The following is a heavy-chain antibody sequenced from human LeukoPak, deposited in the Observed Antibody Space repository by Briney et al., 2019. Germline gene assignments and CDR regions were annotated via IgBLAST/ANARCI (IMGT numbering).Heavy chain of an antibody. V-gene: IGHV1-2*02. CDR1: GYTFTSYY. J-gene: IGHJ4*02. Sequence: GASVKVSCKASGYTFTSYYMHWVRQAPGQGLEWMGWINPNNGGTNYAQKFQGRVTMTRDTSISTAYMELSRLRSDDTAVYHCARDYWSYEGGHYFDYWGQGTLVTVSS. D-gene: IGHD1-26*01. CDR3: ARDYWSYEGGHYFDY. CDR2: INPNNGGT.